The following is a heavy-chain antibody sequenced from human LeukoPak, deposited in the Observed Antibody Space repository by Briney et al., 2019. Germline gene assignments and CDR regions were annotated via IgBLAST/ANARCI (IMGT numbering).Heavy chain of an antibody. Sequence: ASVKVSRKASGYTFTSYGISWVRQAPGQGLEWMGWISACNGNTNYAQKLQGRVTMTTDTSTSTAYMELRSLRSDDTAVYYCARVDISTGFDYWGQGTLVTVSS. CDR2: ISACNGNT. V-gene: IGHV1-18*01. J-gene: IGHJ4*02. CDR3: ARVDISTGFDY. CDR1: GYTFTSYG. D-gene: IGHD3-9*01.